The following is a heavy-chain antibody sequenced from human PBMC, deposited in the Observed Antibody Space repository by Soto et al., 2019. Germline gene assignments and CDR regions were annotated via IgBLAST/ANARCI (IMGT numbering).Heavy chain of an antibody. D-gene: IGHD1-26*01. CDR2: IYYSGST. V-gene: IGHV4-59*08. Sequence: SETLSLTCAVSGHSISSYYWSWIRQPPGKGLEWIGYIYYSGSTNYNPSLKSRVTISVDTSKNQFSLKLSSVTAADTAVYYCASQWGLDDLEFWGQGTMVTVS. CDR1: GHSISSYY. J-gene: IGHJ3*01. CDR3: ASQWGLDDLEF.